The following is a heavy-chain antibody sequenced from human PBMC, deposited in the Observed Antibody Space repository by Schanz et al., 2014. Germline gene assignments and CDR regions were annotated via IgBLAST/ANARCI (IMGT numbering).Heavy chain of an antibody. CDR3: ARDLTVDTGYVVHYYYYGMDV. V-gene: IGHV1-69*04. D-gene: IGHD5-12*01. J-gene: IGHJ6*02. Sequence: QVQLVQSGAEVKKPGPSVKVSCKLSGGTFSTYPINWLRQAPGQGLEWMGRIIPIHGIVNYAQRFQDRVTITADTSASTAYMELTSLRSEDTAVYFCARDLTVDTGYVVHYYYYGMDVWGQGTTVTVSS. CDR1: GGTFSTYP. CDR2: IIPIHGIV.